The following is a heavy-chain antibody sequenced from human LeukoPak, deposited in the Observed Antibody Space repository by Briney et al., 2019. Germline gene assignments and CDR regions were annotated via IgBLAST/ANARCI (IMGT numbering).Heavy chain of an antibody. Sequence: GGSLRLSCAASGFTFSSYSMNWVRQAPGKGLEWVSSISSSSSYIYYADSVKGRFTISRDNAKNSLYLQMNSLRAEDTAVYYCARQQNLAGSYYYYGMDVWGQGTTVTVSS. CDR3: ARQQNLAGSYYYYGMDV. J-gene: IGHJ6*02. CDR1: GFTFSSYS. CDR2: ISSSSSYI. V-gene: IGHV3-21*01. D-gene: IGHD3-3*02.